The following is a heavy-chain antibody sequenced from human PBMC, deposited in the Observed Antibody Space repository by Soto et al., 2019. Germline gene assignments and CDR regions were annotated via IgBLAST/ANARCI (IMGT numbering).Heavy chain of an antibody. CDR1: GYTFTSYG. V-gene: IGHV1-18*01. D-gene: IGHD4-17*01. CDR3: ARVGDDDYGDYLPFDY. J-gene: IGHJ4*02. Sequence: QVPLVQSGAEVKKPGASVKVSCKASGYTFTSYGISWVRQAPGQGLEWMGWISAYNGNTNYAQKLQGRVTMTTDTTTSTAYMEQRSLRTDDTAVYYCARVGDDDYGDYLPFDYWGQGTLVTVSS. CDR2: ISAYNGNT.